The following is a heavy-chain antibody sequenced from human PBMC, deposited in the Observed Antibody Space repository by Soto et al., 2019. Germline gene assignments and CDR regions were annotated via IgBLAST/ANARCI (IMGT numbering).Heavy chain of an antibody. D-gene: IGHD2-2*01. J-gene: IGHJ5*02. CDR1: GYTFTSYD. Sequence: ASVKVSCKASGYTFTSYDINWVRQATGQGREWMGWMNPNSGNTGYAQKFQGRVTMTRNTSISAAYMELSSLRSEDTAVYYCARANRGEDYCSSTSCYDWFDPWGQGTLVTVSS. V-gene: IGHV1-8*01. CDR3: ARANRGEDYCSSTSCYDWFDP. CDR2: MNPNSGNT.